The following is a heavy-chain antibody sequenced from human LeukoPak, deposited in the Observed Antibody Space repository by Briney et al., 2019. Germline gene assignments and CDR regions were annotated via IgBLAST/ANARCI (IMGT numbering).Heavy chain of an antibody. Sequence: PSETLSLTCTVSGGSISSYYWSWIRQPAGKGLEWIGRIHTSGSTSCNPSLKSRVTVSLDTSKNQFSLRLTSVTAADTAVYYCARGRVYTGNYYFFDYWGQGTLVTVSS. V-gene: IGHV4-4*07. J-gene: IGHJ4*02. CDR1: GGSISSYY. D-gene: IGHD1-26*01. CDR3: ARGRVYTGNYYFFDY. CDR2: IHTSGST.